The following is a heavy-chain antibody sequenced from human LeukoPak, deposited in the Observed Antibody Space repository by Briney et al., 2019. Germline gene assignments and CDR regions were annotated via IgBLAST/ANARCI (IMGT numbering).Heavy chain of an antibody. CDR1: GYSFTSYW. Sequence: GESLKISCKGSGYSFTSYWIGWVRQMPGKGLEWMGIIYPGDSDTRYSPSLQGQVTISADKSISTAYLQWSSLKASDTAMYYCARQDCSGGSCFLKTNWFDPWGQGTLVTVSS. V-gene: IGHV5-51*01. CDR3: ARQDCSGGSCFLKTNWFDP. D-gene: IGHD2-15*01. J-gene: IGHJ5*02. CDR2: IYPGDSDT.